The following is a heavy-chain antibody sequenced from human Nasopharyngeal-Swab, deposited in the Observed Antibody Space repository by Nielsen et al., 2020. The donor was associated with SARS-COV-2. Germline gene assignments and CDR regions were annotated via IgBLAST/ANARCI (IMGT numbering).Heavy chain of an antibody. CDR1: GGSISSYY. D-gene: IGHD1-26*01. J-gene: IGHJ4*02. CDR2: IYYSGST. V-gene: IGHV4-59*01. Sequence: PETLSLTCTVSGGSISSYYWSWIRQPPGKGLEWIGYIYYSGSTNYNPSLKSRVTISVDTSKNQFSLKLSSMTAADTAVYYCARATSGSYYPFDYWGQGTLVTVSS. CDR3: ARATSGSYYPFDY.